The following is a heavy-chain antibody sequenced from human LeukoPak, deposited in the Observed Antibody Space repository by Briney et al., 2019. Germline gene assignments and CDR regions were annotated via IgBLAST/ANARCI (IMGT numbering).Heavy chain of an antibody. CDR2: ISSSSSTI. D-gene: IGHD3-9*01. Sequence: PGGSLRLSCAASGFTFSSYSMNWVRQAPGKGPDWVSYISSSSSTIYYADSVKGRFTTSRDNAKNSLYPQMNSLRAEDTAVYYCARAPRDVLRYFDWLSPFAYWGQGTLVTVSS. J-gene: IGHJ4*02. V-gene: IGHV3-48*01. CDR3: ARAPRDVLRYFDWLSPFAY. CDR1: GFTFSSYS.